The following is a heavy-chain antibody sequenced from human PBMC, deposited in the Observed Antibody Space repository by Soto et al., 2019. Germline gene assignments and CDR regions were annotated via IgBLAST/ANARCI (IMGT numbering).Heavy chain of an antibody. CDR2: LANDGSYQ. CDR3: ARSIGGSSYYPPDY. Sequence: QVQLVESGGGVVQPGGSLRLSCAASGFTFSGYGMHWVRQSPGEGLEWVAILANDGSYQYYAESVKGRFTISRDNSKNTLYLQMDSLRPEDTAVYYCARSIGGSSYYPPDYWGQETLVTVSP. CDR1: GFTFSGYG. D-gene: IGHD2-15*01. J-gene: IGHJ4*02. V-gene: IGHV3-30*03.